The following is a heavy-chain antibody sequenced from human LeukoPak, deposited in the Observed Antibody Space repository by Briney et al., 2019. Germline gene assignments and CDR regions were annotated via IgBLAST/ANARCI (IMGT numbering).Heavy chain of an antibody. CDR1: GGTFSSYA. CDR2: IIPIFGTA. J-gene: IGHJ3*02. D-gene: IGHD3-16*01. V-gene: IGHV1-69*13. Sequence: ASVKVSCKASGGTFSSYAISWVRQAPGQGLEWMGGIIPIFGTANYAQKFQGRVTITADESTSTAYMELSSLRSEDTAVYYCARDCDYVWGSCAFDIWGQGTMVTVSS. CDR3: ARDCDYVWGSCAFDI.